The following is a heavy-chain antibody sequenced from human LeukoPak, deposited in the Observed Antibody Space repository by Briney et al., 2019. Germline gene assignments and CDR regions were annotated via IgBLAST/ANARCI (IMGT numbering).Heavy chain of an antibody. V-gene: IGHV4-34*01. CDR1: GGSFSGYY. CDR3: ARGATGFWSGYPDDY. D-gene: IGHD3-3*01. J-gene: IGHJ4*02. Sequence: SETLSLTCAVYGGSFSGYYWSWIRQPPGKGLEWIGEINHSGSTNYNPSLKSRVTISVDTSKNQFSLKLSSVTAADTAVYYCARGATGFWSGYPDDYWGQGTLVTVSS. CDR2: INHSGST.